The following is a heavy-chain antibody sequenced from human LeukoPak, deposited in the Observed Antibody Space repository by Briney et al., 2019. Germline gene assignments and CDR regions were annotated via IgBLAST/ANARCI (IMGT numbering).Heavy chain of an antibody. CDR2: ISSSSSYI. Sequence: SGGSLRLSCAASGFTFSSYSMNWVRQAPGKGLEWVSSISSSSSYIYYADSVKGRFTISRDNSKNTLYLQMNSLRAEDTAVYYCATPRAYGSGSNPDYWGQGTLVTVSS. CDR3: ATPRAYGSGSNPDY. D-gene: IGHD3-10*01. V-gene: IGHV3-21*04. J-gene: IGHJ4*02. CDR1: GFTFSSYS.